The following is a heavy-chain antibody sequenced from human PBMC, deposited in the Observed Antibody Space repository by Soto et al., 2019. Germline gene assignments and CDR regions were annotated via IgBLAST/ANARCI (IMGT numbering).Heavy chain of an antibody. D-gene: IGHD6-13*01. CDR2: ISSCSSYI. Sequence: PGGSLRLSCAASGFTFSSYSMNWVRQAPGKGLKWVSSISSCSSYIYYADSVKGRFTISRDNAKNSLYLQMNSLRAEDTAVYYCARDIGYSSSWRPLDYWGQGTLVTVSS. CDR1: GFTFSSYS. CDR3: ARDIGYSSSWRPLDY. J-gene: IGHJ4*02. V-gene: IGHV3-21*01.